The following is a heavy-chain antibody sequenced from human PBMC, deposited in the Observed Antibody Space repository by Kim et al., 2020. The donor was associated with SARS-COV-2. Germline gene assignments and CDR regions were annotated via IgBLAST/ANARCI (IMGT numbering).Heavy chain of an antibody. CDR2: IKQDGGEK. CDR3: ARENSLTVAGRYYYYGLDV. Sequence: GGSLRLSCAASGFTFSSYWMSWVRQAPGKGLEWVANIKQDGGEKYYVDSVKGRFTISRDNAKNSLYLQMNSLRAEDTAVYYCARENSLTVAGRYYYYGLDVWGQGTTVTVSS. J-gene: IGHJ6*02. D-gene: IGHD6-19*01. CDR1: GFTFSSYW. V-gene: IGHV3-7*03.